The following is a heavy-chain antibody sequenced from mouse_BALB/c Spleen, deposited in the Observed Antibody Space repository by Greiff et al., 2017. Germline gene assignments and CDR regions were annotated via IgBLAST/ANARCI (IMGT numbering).Heavy chain of an antibody. CDR1: GYSITSDYA. CDR3: ARSGYYDYYAMDY. J-gene: IGHJ4*01. CDR2: ISYSGST. D-gene: IGHD2-3*01. V-gene: IGHV3-2*02. Sequence: VQLKESGPGLVKPSQSLSLTCTVTGYSITSDYAWNWIRQFPGNKLEWMGYISYSGSTSYNPSLKSRISITRDTSKNQFFLQLNSVTTEDTATYYCARSGYYDYYAMDYWGQGTSVTVSS.